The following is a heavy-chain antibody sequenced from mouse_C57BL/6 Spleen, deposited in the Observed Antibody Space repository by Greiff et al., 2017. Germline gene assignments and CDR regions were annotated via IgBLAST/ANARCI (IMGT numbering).Heavy chain of an antibody. V-gene: IGHV5-9*01. J-gene: IGHJ2*01. CDR2: ISGGGGNT. D-gene: IGHD1-1*01. CDR3: ASTVVATFDY. Sequence: EVMLVESGGGLVKPGGSLKLSCAASGFTFSSYTMSWVRQTPEKRLEWVATISGGGGNTYYPDSVKGRFTISRDNAKNTLYLQMSSLRSEDTALYYCASTVVATFDYWGQGTTLTVSS. CDR1: GFTFSSYT.